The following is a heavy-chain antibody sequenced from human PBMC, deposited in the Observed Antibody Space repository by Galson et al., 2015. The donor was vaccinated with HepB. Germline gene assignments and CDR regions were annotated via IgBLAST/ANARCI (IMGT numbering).Heavy chain of an antibody. Sequence: SLRLSCAASGFTFSSYAMSWVRQAPGKGLEWVSAISGSGGSTYSADSVRGRFTISRDNSKNTLYLQMNSLRAEDTAVYYCAKGWDIVVVPAAIDYWGQGTLVTVSS. V-gene: IGHV3-23*01. CDR1: GFTFSSYA. J-gene: IGHJ4*02. CDR2: ISGSGGST. D-gene: IGHD2-2*02. CDR3: AKGWDIVVVPAAIDY.